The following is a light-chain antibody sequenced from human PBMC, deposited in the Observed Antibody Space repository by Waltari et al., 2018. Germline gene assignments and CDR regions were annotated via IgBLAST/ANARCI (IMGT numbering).Light chain of an antibody. CDR3: CSYAGTNNFYV. J-gene: IGLJ1*01. V-gene: IGLV2-8*01. Sequence: QSALTQPPSASGSPGELVTISCTGTSSDIGDYDYVSWYQQHPGTAPKHMIYEVIKRPSVVPLRFSGAKSGNTAALTVSGVQAEEEADYCCCSYAGTNNFYVFGTRTKVTVL. CDR1: SSDIGDYDY. CDR2: EVI.